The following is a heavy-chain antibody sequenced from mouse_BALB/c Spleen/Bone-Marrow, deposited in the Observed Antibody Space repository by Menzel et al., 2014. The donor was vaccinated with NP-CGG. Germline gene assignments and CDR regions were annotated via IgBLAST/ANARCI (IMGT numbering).Heavy chain of an antibody. Sequence: DVMLVESGGGLVQPGGSLKLSCAASGFTFSSYGMSWVRQTPDKRLEMIATINVNGDTTYHPDSVKGRFTISRDNVKNTLYLQMSGLKSEDTAMYYCARGYDYSSCFAYWGQGTLVTVSA. CDR2: INVNGDTT. CDR1: GFTFSSYG. J-gene: IGHJ3*01. CDR3: ARGYDYSSCFAY. V-gene: IGHV5-6-3*01. D-gene: IGHD2-4*01.